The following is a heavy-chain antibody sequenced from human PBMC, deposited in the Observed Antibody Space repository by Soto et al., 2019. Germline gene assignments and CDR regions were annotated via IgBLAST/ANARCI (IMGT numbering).Heavy chain of an antibody. CDR2: ISWNSGSI. J-gene: IGHJ4*02. CDR3: AKDAGDEGSGYYGY. Sequence: EVQLVASWGGLVQPGRSLRLSCAASGFTFDDYAMHWVRQAPGKGLEWVSGISWNSGSIGYADSVKGRFTISSDNAKNSLYLQMNRLRAEETALYYCAKDAGDEGSGYYGYLGQGTLVPVSS. CDR1: GFTFDDYA. V-gene: IGHV3-9*01. D-gene: IGHD3-22*01.